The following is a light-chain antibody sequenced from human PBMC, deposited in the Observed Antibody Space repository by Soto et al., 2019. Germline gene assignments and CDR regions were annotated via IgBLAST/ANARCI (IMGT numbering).Light chain of an antibody. CDR2: EVN. J-gene: IGLJ2*01. CDR1: SSDVGGYNF. V-gene: IGLV2-8*01. CDR3: NSYAGSNNFVV. Sequence: QSVLTQPPSASGSPGQSVTISCTGTSSDVGGYNFVSWFQQNPGKDPKLMIYEVNKRPSGVPDRFSGSKSGNTASLSVSGIQAEDEADYYCNSYAGSNNFVVFGGGTKVTVL.